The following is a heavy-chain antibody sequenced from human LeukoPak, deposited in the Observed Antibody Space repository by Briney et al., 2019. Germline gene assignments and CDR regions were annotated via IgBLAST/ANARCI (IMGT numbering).Heavy chain of an antibody. D-gene: IGHD4-17*01. Sequence: GGSLRLSCAASGFTFSSYWMSWVRQAPGKGLEWVANIKQDGSEKYYVDSVKGRFTISRDNAKNSLYLRMNSLRAEDTAVYYCARDYTTVTYFRWFDPWGQGTLVTVSS. CDR2: IKQDGSEK. J-gene: IGHJ5*02. CDR3: ARDYTTVTYFRWFDP. V-gene: IGHV3-7*01. CDR1: GFTFSSYW.